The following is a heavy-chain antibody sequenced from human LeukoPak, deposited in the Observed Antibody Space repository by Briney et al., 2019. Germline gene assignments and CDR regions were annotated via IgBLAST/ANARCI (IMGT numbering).Heavy chain of an antibody. CDR1: GLTFSSYA. Sequence: GGSLRLSCAASGLTFSSYAMMWLRQAPGKGLEWVSAITGSGGWALYADSVKGRFTISRDNSKNTLYLQMNSLRAEDTAVYYCARVSYWGQGTLVTVSS. V-gene: IGHV3-23*01. CDR3: ARVSY. CDR2: ITGSGGWA. J-gene: IGHJ4*02.